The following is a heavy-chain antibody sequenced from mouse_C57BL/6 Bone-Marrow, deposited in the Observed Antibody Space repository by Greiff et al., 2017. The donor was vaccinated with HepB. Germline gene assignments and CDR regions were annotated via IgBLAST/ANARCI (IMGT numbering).Heavy chain of an antibody. CDR1: GFTFSSYA. J-gene: IGHJ2*01. Sequence: EVKVEESGEGLVKPGGSLKLSCAASGFTFSSYAMSWVRQTPEKRLEWVAYISSGGDYIYYADTVKGRFTISRDNARNTLYLQMSSLKSEDTAMYYCTRDGAGTCGFDYWGQGTTLTVSS. V-gene: IGHV5-9-1*02. CDR2: ISSGGDYI. D-gene: IGHD4-1*01. CDR3: TRDGAGTCGFDY.